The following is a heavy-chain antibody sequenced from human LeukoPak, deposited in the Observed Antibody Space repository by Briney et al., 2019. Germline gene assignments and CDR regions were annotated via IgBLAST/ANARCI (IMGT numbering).Heavy chain of an antibody. Sequence: NPSETLSLTCTVSGGSISSYYWSWIRQPPGKGLGWIGYIYYSGSTNYNPSLESRVTISVDTSKNQFSLKLSSVTAADTAVYYCARSGTYSSSQFYYMDVWGKGTTVTVSS. CDR3: ARSGTYSSSQFYYMDV. CDR2: IYYSGST. J-gene: IGHJ6*03. CDR1: GGSISSYY. V-gene: IGHV4-59*01. D-gene: IGHD6-13*01.